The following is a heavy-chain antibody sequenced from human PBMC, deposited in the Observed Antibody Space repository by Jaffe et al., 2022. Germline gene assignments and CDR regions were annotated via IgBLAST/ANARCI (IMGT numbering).Heavy chain of an antibody. CDR1: GFTFSSYG. CDR2: IRYDGSNK. D-gene: IGHD6-13*01. V-gene: IGHV3-30*02. Sequence: QVQLVESGGGVVQPGGSLRLSCAASGFTFSSYGMHWVRQAPGKGLEWVAFIRYDGSNKYYADSVKGRFTISRDNSKNTLYLQMNSLRAEDTAVYYCAKDVAAAGRKNPPYYYYYYMDVWGKGTTVTVSS. J-gene: IGHJ6*03. CDR3: AKDVAAAGRKNPPYYYYYYMDV.